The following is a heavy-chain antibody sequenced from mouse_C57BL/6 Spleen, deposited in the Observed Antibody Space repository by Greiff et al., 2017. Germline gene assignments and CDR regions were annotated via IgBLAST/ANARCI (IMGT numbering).Heavy chain of an antibody. D-gene: IGHD2-5*01. CDR1: GYTFTSYW. J-gene: IGHJ4*01. Sequence: QVQLQQPGAELVKPGASVKLSCKASGYTFTSYWMHWVKQRPGQGLEWIGMIHPNSGSTNYNEKFKSKATLTVDKSSSTAYMQLSSLTSEDSAVYYCARSSVYYSNLYAMDYWGQGTSVTVSS. CDR2: IHPNSGST. V-gene: IGHV1-64*01. CDR3: ARSSVYYSNLYAMDY.